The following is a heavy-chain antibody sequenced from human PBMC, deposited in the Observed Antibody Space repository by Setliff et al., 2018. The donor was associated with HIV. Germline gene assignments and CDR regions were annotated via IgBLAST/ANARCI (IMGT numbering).Heavy chain of an antibody. CDR1: GLSVNNAW. Sequence: LSLTCAASGLSVNNAWMNWVRQAPGKGLEWVGRIKSKSEGATTDFAAPVRGRFTFSRDDSTNTLYLQMNNLKIEDTAVYYCVTDDKVAFDVWGRGTMVTVSS. CDR3: VTDDKVAFDV. CDR2: IKSKSEGATT. V-gene: IGHV3-15*07. J-gene: IGHJ3*01.